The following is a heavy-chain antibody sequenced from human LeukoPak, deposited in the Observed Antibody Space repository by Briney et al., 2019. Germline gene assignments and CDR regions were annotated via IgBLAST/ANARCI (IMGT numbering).Heavy chain of an antibody. Sequence: PSETLSLTCTVSGDFLSSGDYYWGCIRQPPGKGLTWIGSIYYSGRTLYNASFESRVTMSVDTSKNQFSLKLRSVTAADTAVYYCARLCQVTTYAKFEYWGQGILVTVSS. D-gene: IGHD4-17*01. V-gene: IGHV4-39*01. CDR3: ARLCQVTTYAKFEY. CDR1: GDFLSSGDYY. CDR2: IYYSGRT. J-gene: IGHJ4*02.